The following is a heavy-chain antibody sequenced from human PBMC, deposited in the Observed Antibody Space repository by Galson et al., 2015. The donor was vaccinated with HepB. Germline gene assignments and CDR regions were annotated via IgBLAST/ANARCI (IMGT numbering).Heavy chain of an antibody. CDR1: GYTFTSYG. V-gene: IGHV1-18*01. Sequence: SVKVSCKASGYTFTSYGISWVRQAPGQGLEWMGWISAYNGNTNYAQKLQGRVTMTTDTSTSTAYMELRSLRSDDTAVYYCARAPSVEYGSSWLNFDYWGQGTLVTVSS. CDR2: ISAYNGNT. D-gene: IGHD6-13*01. CDR3: ARAPSVEYGSSWLNFDY. J-gene: IGHJ4*02.